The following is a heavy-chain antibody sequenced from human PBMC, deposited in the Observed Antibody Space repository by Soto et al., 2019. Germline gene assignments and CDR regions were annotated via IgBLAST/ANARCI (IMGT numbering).Heavy chain of an antibody. Sequence: EVQLVESGGGPVKPGGSLRLSCADSGFSFSIYTMNCVRQAPGKGLEWVSSIGSSSSYLYYADSVKGRFTISRDNAKNSLYLQMNSLRVEDTAVYYCARVYSAENWFDPWGQGTLVTVSS. V-gene: IGHV3-21*01. CDR2: IGSSSSYL. CDR1: GFSFSIYT. J-gene: IGHJ5*02. D-gene: IGHD2-21*01. CDR3: ARVYSAENWFDP.